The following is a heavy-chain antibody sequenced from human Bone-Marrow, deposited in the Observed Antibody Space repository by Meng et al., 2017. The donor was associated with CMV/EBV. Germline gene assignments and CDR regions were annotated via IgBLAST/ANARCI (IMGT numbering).Heavy chain of an antibody. J-gene: IGHJ6*02. CDR3: ARVPTVTHSYYYYGMDV. V-gene: IGHV4-59*01. CDR1: GGSIRSYY. CDR2: IYYSGST. D-gene: IGHD4-17*01. Sequence: SETLSLTCTVSGGSIRSYYWSWIRQPPGKGLEWIGYIYYSGSTNYNPSLKSRVTISVDTSKNQFSLKLSSVTAADTAVYYCARVPTVTHSYYYYGMDVWGQGTTVTVSS.